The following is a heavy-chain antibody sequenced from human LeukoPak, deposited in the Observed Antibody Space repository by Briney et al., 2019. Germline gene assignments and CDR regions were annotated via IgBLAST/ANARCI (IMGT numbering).Heavy chain of an antibody. D-gene: IGHD3-16*01. Sequence: GGSLRLSCAASGFTLSESWMSWVRQAPGKGLEGVANMNQDGSEKDYVDSVKGRFTITRDNARKSLYLQMSSLRVEDTAVYYYPTYSHWVAGDVWGQGTTVTVSS. CDR1: GFTLSESW. J-gene: IGHJ6*02. CDR2: MNQDGSEK. CDR3: PTYSHWVAGDV. V-gene: IGHV3-7*01.